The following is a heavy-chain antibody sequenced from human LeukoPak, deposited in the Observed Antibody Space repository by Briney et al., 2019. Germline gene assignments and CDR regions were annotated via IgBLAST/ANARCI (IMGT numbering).Heavy chain of an antibody. CDR1: GFIFSSHA. Sequence: GGTLRLSCAASGFIFSSHAMIWVRQPPGKGLEWVSSIFQGGGEIHYADSVRGRFTISRDNSKSTLFLQMNSLRAEDSAIYYCATYRQVLLPFESWGQGTLVTVSS. D-gene: IGHD5-18*01. V-gene: IGHV3-23*01. CDR2: IFQGGGEI. CDR3: ATYRQVLLPFES. J-gene: IGHJ4*02.